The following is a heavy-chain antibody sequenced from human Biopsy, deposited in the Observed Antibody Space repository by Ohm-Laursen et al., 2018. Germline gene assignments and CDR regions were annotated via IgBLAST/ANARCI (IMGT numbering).Heavy chain of an antibody. Sequence: SLRLSCTASGFRVCSYDMNWVRRAPGKGLEWVSYISETSSHIYDADSVRCRFTVARDIAKNSLYLQLNSLRVEDTAVYYCERDSSRRAREGGMDVWGQGTTVTVSS. V-gene: IGHV3-21*01. J-gene: IGHJ6*02. D-gene: IGHD6-6*01. CDR2: ISETSSHI. CDR1: GFRVCSYD. CDR3: ERDSSRRAREGGMDV.